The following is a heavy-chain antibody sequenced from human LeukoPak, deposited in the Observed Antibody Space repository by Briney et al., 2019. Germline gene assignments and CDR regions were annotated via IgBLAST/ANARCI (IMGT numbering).Heavy chain of an antibody. V-gene: IGHV4-59*02. CDR3: ASRKLGNDY. Sequence: PSETLSLTCTISGGPVSDYYWSWIRQSPGKGLEWIGYIYHTRSTSYSPSLKSRVTISADTSQNQFSLKLSSVTAADTAVYYCASRKLGNDYWGQGTLVTVSS. J-gene: IGHJ4*02. D-gene: IGHD7-27*01. CDR2: IYHTRST. CDR1: GGPVSDYY.